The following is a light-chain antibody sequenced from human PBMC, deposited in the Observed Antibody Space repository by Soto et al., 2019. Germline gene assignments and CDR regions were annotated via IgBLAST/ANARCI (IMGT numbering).Light chain of an antibody. Sequence: DIQMTQSPSSLSASVGDRVTITCQASQDINNFLNWYQHKPGQAPSLLIYDASKLEVGVPSRFSGRGSGTDFTFTINSLQPEDIATYYCQQYNGLPLTFGGGTRVELK. J-gene: IGKJ4*01. CDR3: QQYNGLPLT. V-gene: IGKV1-33*01. CDR2: DAS. CDR1: QDINNF.